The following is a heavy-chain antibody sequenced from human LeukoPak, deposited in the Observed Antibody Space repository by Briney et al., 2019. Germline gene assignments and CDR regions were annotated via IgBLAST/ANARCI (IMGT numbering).Heavy chain of an antibody. V-gene: IGHV4-59*08. CDR2: VSYRASS. D-gene: IGHD4/OR15-4a*01. Sequence: PSETLSLTCTVSGGSISSNYWCCIRQPPGMGLEYIVYVSYRASSNYNPSIKSRVTVSADTSKNQFSLRLSSVTAADTAIYCCARRAGAGDSDYCDSWGQGTLVTVSS. J-gene: IGHJ4*02. CDR1: GGSISSNY. CDR3: ARRAGAGDSDYCDS.